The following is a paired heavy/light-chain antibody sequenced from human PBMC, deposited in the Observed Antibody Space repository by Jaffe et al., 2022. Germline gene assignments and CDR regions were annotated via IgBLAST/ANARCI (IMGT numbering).Heavy chain of an antibody. Sequence: QLQLQESGPGLVKPSETLSLTCTVSGGSISSRSYYWGWIRQPPGKGLEWIGSMYYSGSTYYNPSLKSRVTISVDTSKNQFSLKLSSVTAADTAVYYCARRIPYYAFDVWGQGTMVTVSS. CDR1: GGSISSRSYY. CDR3: ARRIPYYAFDV. CDR2: MYYSGST. J-gene: IGHJ3*01. D-gene: IGHD5-18*01. V-gene: IGHV4-39*01.
Light chain of an antibody. V-gene: IGKV1-16*02. J-gene: IGKJ3*01. Sequence: DIEMTQSPSSLSASVGDRVTITCRASQDITNYLAWFQQKPGKAPKPLIYAASNLQSGVPSKFSGSGSGTDFTLTISSLQPEDFATYYCQQYNSYPFTFGPGTKVDIK. CDR3: QQYNSYPFT. CDR1: QDITNY. CDR2: AAS.